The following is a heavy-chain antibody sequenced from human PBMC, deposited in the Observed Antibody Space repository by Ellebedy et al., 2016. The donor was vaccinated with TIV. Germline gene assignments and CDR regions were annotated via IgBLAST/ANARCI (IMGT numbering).Heavy chain of an antibody. Sequence: AASVKVSCKASGGTFSSYAISWVRQAPGQGLEWMGGIIPIFGTANYAQKFQGRVTITADESTSTAYMELSSLRSEDTAVYYCARLVERAKGDYWGQGTLVTVSS. V-gene: IGHV1-69*13. CDR3: ARLVERAKGDY. J-gene: IGHJ4*02. D-gene: IGHD2-15*01. CDR2: IIPIFGTA. CDR1: GGTFSSYA.